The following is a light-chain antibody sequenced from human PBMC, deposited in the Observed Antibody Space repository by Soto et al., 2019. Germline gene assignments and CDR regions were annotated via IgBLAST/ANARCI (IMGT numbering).Light chain of an antibody. V-gene: IGKV3-15*01. CDR3: QQYNNWLFT. J-gene: IGKJ3*01. Sequence: EIVMTQSPATLSVSPGERATLSCRASQSVSSNLAWYQQKPGQAPRLLIYGASTRATGIPARFSGSGSGTDFTLTISSLQSEDFAVYYCQQYNNWLFTFGPGTKVDIK. CDR1: QSVSSN. CDR2: GAS.